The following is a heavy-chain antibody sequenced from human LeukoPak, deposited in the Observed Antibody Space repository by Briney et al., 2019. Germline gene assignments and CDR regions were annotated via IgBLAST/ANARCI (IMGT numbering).Heavy chain of an antibody. V-gene: IGHV1-2*02. CDR1: GYTFTGHY. Sequence: ASVKVSCKASGYTFTGHYMYWVRQAPGQGLEWMGWINPNSGYTNFAQKFQGRVTMTRDTSISTAYMELSRLRSADTAVYYCARDLPPIGSGNYEFPDYWGQGTLVTVSS. CDR3: ARDLPPIGSGNYEFPDY. D-gene: IGHD1-26*01. CDR2: INPNSGYT. J-gene: IGHJ4*02.